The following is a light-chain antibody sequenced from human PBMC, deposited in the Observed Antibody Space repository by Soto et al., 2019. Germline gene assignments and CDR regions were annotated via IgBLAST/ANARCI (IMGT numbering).Light chain of an antibody. Sequence: QSALTQPASVSGSPGQSITISCTGTSSDVGGYNYVSWYQQHPGKAPKLMIYDVSNRPSGVSNRFSGSKSGNTASLTISVLQAEDEADYYCSSYTSSSTPLVFGTGTKLTVL. J-gene: IGLJ1*01. CDR3: SSYTSSSTPLV. CDR1: SSDVGGYNY. CDR2: DVS. V-gene: IGLV2-14*01.